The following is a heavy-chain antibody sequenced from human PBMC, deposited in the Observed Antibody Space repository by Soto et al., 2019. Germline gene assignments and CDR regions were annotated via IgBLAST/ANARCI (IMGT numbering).Heavy chain of an antibody. J-gene: IGHJ4*02. CDR1: GFTFSSYS. CDR2: FTSGGST. CDR3: VSGIESSGYCCFGF. V-gene: IGHV3-23*01. Sequence: GGSLRLSCAASGFTFSSYSMTWVRQVPGKRLQWVSTFTSGGSTFYADSVKGRFTISRDNSKNTLYLQMNSLRTEDTAVYYCVSGIESSGYCCFGFWGQGTQVTVSS. D-gene: IGHD3-22*01.